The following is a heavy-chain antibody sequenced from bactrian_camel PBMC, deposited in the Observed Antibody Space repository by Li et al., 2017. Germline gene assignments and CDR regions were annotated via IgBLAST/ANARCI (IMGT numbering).Heavy chain of an antibody. Sequence: QLVESGGGSAQAGGSLRLSCSASTYTTYLAWVRQAPGKEREGVARISTGGSSTFTFYADSVKGRFSISRDNAKRTVYLQMNSLTPEDTGNYYCAARSYADYVNAAKYVCFNVYDYNYWGRGTQVTVS. CDR2: ISTGGSST. V-gene: IGHV3S40*01. CDR3: AARSYADYVNAAKYVCFNVYDYNY. J-gene: IGHJ4*01. CDR1: TYTTY. D-gene: IGHD4*01.